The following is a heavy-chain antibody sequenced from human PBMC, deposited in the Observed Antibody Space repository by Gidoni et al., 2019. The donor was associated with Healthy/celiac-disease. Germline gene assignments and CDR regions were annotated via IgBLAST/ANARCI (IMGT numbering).Heavy chain of an antibody. V-gene: IGHV1-69*01. CDR3: ARDRLGGANVGSYDAFDI. J-gene: IGHJ3*02. Sequence: LEWMGGIIPIFGTANYAQKFQGRVTITADESTSTAYMELSSLRSEDTAVYYCARDRLGGANVGSYDAFDIWGQGTMVTVSS. D-gene: IGHD3-16*01. CDR2: IIPIFGTA.